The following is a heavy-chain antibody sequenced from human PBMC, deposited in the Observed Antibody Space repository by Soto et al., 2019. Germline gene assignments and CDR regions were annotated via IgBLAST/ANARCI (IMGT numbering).Heavy chain of an antibody. D-gene: IGHD6-13*01. CDR1: GYSFTSYW. Sequence: GESLKISCKGSGYSFTSYWIGWVRQMPGKGLEWMGIIYPGDSDTRYSPSFQGQVTISADKSISTAYLQWSSLKASDTAMYYCARHSGYSSSWHIYYYYYMDVWGKGTTVTVSS. CDR3: ARHSGYSSSWHIYYYYYMDV. CDR2: IYPGDSDT. V-gene: IGHV5-51*01. J-gene: IGHJ6*03.